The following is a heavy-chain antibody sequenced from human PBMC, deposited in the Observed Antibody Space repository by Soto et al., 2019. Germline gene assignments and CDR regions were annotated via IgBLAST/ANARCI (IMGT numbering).Heavy chain of an antibody. CDR1: GFTFSSYS. V-gene: IGHV3-21*01. Sequence: EVQLVESGGGLVKPGGSLRLSCEASGFTFSSYSRIWVRQAPGKGLEWVSSISTTSSYIYYADSVKGRFTISRDNAKNSLYLLMNSLRAEDTAVYYCAREGSLYNDYISNCADYWGQGTLVTVSS. CDR2: ISTTSSYI. D-gene: IGHD4-4*01. CDR3: AREGSLYNDYISNCADY. J-gene: IGHJ4*02.